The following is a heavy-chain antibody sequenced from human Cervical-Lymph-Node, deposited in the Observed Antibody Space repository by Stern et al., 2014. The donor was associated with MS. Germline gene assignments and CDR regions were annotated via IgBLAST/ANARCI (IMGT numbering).Heavy chain of an antibody. CDR1: GFTFSTYW. CDR3: ARGVMVAATYAYDI. D-gene: IGHD2-15*01. V-gene: IGHV3-74*02. CDR2: INSDESST. Sequence: EVQLVESGGGLVQPGGSLRLSCAASGFTFSTYWMHWVRQAPGKGLVWVSRINSDESSTTYADSVKGRFSISRDNDKNTLYLQMNSLRAEDTAVYHCARGVMVAATYAYDIWGQGTMVTISS. J-gene: IGHJ3*02.